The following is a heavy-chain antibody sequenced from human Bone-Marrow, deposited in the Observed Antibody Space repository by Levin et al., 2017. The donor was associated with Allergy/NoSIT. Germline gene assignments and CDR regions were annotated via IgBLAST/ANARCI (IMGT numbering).Heavy chain of an antibody. J-gene: IGHJ4*02. CDR2: ISSDERNQ. Sequence: SCVAAGFRFSTYGMHWVRQSPVRGLEWVAAISSDERNQHYTDSVKGRFNISRDNSKNTLFLQMNSLTPDDTALYYCAKATYSGSYFADYWGQGTLVTVSS. CDR3: AKATYSGSYFADY. V-gene: IGHV3-30*18. D-gene: IGHD1-26*01. CDR1: GFRFSTYG.